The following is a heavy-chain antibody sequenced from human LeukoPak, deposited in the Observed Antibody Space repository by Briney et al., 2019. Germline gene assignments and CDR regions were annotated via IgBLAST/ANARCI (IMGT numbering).Heavy chain of an antibody. Sequence: PSETLSLTCTVSGGSISSSSYYWGWLRQPPGKGLEWIGSIYYSGSTYYNPPLKSRVTISVDTSKNQFFLKLSSVTAADTAVYYCAGGFLEWLLPDYWGQGTLVTVSS. CDR2: IYYSGST. J-gene: IGHJ4*02. V-gene: IGHV4-39*07. CDR1: GGSISSSSYY. CDR3: AGGFLEWLLPDY. D-gene: IGHD3-3*01.